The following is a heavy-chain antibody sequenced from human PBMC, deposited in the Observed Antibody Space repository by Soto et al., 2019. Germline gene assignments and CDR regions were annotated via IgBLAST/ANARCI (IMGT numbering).Heavy chain of an antibody. CDR2: IYYSGST. J-gene: IGHJ6*02. Sequence: PSETLSLTCTVSGGSISSYYWSWLRQPPGKGLEWIGYIYYSGSTNYNPSLKSRVTISVDTSKNQFSLKLSSVTAADTAVYYCARYYYDPWGLHLGMDAWGQGTTVTVS. CDR1: GGSISSYY. D-gene: IGHD3-22*01. V-gene: IGHV4-59*01. CDR3: ARYYYDPWGLHLGMDA.